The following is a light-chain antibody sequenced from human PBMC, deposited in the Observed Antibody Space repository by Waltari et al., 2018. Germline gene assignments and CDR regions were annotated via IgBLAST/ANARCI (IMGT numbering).Light chain of an antibody. V-gene: IGKV1-39*01. J-gene: IGKJ4*01. CDR1: QNIRKY. CDR3: QQGSSAPLT. CDR2: TAS. Sequence: DIQMTQSPSSLSASLGDRVSITCRASQNIRKYLNWYQQKPGKAPKLLIYTASNLQSGVPSRFSGSGSGTDFTLTINSLQPEDFATYYCQQGSSAPLTFGGGTNVDI.